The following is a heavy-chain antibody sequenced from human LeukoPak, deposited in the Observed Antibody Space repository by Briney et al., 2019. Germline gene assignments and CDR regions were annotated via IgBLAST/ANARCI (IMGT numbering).Heavy chain of an antibody. CDR2: ISGSGGTT. Sequence: GGSLRLSCAASGFTFSSYAMSWVRQAPGKGLEWVAGISGSGGTTNYADSVRGRFTISRDNPKNTLYLQMNSLRAEDAAVYFCAKRGVVIRVILVGFHKEAYYFDSWGQGVLVTVSS. D-gene: IGHD3-22*01. CDR1: GFTFSSYA. V-gene: IGHV3-23*01. J-gene: IGHJ4*02. CDR3: AKRGVVIRVILVGFHKEAYYFDS.